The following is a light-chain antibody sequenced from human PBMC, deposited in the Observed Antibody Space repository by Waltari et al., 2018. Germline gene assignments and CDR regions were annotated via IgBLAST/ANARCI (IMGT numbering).Light chain of an antibody. CDR3: GQDTHVPYT. Sequence: DVVMTQSPLSLPITPGQPASISCSSSPSLLHSNGHTYLAWHFQKPGQPPRRLIYEVSNQDSGVPDRFSGSGAGTDFTLRIFRVEAEDGGVYYCGQDTHVPYTFGQGTKVEIK. V-gene: IGKV2-30*02. CDR2: EVS. J-gene: IGKJ2*01. CDR1: PSLLHSNGHTY.